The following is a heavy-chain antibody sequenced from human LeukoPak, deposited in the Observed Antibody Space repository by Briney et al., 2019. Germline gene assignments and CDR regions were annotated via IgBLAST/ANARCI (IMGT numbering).Heavy chain of an antibody. CDR3: ARGGSPTFHYYYMDV. CDR2: ISFICKSI. V-gene: IGHV3-48*01. D-gene: IGHD2/OR15-2a*01. J-gene: IGHJ6*03. Sequence: GGSLSLSRVVCGFTFSDYSMNWVGQAPGKGLGGVSYISFICKSIYYPASVKRRFIISRDDGKNSLSLQMNSLTAEDTAIYYCARGGSPTFHYYYMDVWGKGTTVTVSS. CDR1: GFTFSDYS.